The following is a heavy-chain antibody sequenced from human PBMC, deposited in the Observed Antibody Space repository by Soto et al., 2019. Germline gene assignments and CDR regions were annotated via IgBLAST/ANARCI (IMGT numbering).Heavy chain of an antibody. Sequence: ASVKVSCKASGYTFTSYYMHWVRQAPGQGLEWMGIINPSGGSTSYAQKFQGRVTMTRDTSTSTVYMELSSLRSEDTAVYYCAKDKESGYCSGGSCSWSFAFDIWGQGTMVTVSS. D-gene: IGHD2-15*01. CDR2: INPSGGST. J-gene: IGHJ3*02. CDR1: GYTFTSYY. V-gene: IGHV1-46*01. CDR3: AKDKESGYCSGGSCSWSFAFDI.